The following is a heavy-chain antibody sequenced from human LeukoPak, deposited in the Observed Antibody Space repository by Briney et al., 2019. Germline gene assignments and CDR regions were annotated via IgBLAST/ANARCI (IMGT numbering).Heavy chain of an antibody. D-gene: IGHD1-26*01. V-gene: IGHV4-59*01. CDR3: ARGRWELDFDY. J-gene: IGHJ4*02. CDR2: IYYGGST. Sequence: SETLSLTCTVSGGSISSYYWSWIRQPPGKGLEWIGYIYYGGSTNYNPSLKSRVTISVDTSKNQFSLKLSSVTAADTAVYYCARGRWELDFDYWGQGTLVTVSS. CDR1: GGSISSYY.